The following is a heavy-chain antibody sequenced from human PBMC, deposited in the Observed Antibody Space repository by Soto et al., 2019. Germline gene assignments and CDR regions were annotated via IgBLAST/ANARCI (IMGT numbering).Heavy chain of an antibody. D-gene: IGHD6-13*01. CDR1: GFIFSGYC. V-gene: IGHV3-48*01. J-gene: IGHJ1*01. CDR2: INSGSSSI. Sequence: PGGSLRLSCAASGFIFSGYCMNWVRQAPGKGLEWISYINSGSSSIYYSDSVKGRFTISRDNAKNSLFLQMNSLRAEDTAVYYCASSASADAGWGHGTLVPVSS. CDR3: ASSASADAG.